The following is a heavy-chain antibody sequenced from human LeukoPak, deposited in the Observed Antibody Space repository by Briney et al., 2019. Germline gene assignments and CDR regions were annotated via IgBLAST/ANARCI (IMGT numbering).Heavy chain of an antibody. J-gene: IGHJ4*02. D-gene: IGHD5-12*01. CDR3: AGRAENTGYSFDY. CDR2: VQTNGVP. V-gene: IGHV4-4*07. Sequence: PSETLSLTCAVSGVSITDYHWSWIRQSATKGLEWLGQVQTNGVPVYNPSFKSRVAMSVDSSMSHFSLRLRSVNVAGTALYYCAGRAENTGYSFDYWGQGALVTVSS. CDR1: GVSITDYH.